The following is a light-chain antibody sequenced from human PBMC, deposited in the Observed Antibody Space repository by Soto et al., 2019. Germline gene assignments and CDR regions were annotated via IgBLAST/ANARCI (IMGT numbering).Light chain of an antibody. CDR2: GVS. J-gene: IGKJ4*01. V-gene: IGKV3-15*01. CDR1: QTLNNY. Sequence: EIVMTQSPATLSVFPGETAILSCRASQTLNNYLAWYQQKPGQAPRLLIYGVSTRATGIPARFSGSGSGTEFTLAINNLQSEDSAVYYCQQHNGWPLTFGAGTKVEIK. CDR3: QQHNGWPLT.